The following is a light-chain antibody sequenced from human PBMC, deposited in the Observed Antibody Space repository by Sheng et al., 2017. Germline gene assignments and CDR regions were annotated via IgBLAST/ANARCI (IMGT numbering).Light chain of an antibody. CDR1: QSVGIN. J-gene: IGKJ5*01. CDR3: QQYNKWPLIT. Sequence: ITVTQSPAALSVSPGERVTLSCRASQSVGINLAWYQQKPGQAPRLLIYGASTRAPGVPARFSGSGSGTEFTLTINSLQSEDFALYYCQQYNKWPLITFGQGTRLEIK. CDR2: GAS. V-gene: IGKV3D-15*01.